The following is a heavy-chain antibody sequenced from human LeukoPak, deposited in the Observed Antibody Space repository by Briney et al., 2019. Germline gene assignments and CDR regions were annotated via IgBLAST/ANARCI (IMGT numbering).Heavy chain of an antibody. CDR3: AKTGGTYYGSDY. J-gene: IGHJ4*02. D-gene: IGHD1-26*01. Sequence: PGGSLRLSCAASGFTFSSYVMSWVRQAPGKGLEWVSSISGSGSTTYYADTVKGRFTISRDNSKNTLYLQMNSLRGEDMALYYCAKTGGTYYGSDYWGQGTLVTVSS. CDR1: GFTFSSYV. V-gene: IGHV3-23*01. CDR2: ISGSGSTT.